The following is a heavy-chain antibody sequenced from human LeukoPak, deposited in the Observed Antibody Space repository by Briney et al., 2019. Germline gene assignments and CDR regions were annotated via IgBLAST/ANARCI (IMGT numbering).Heavy chain of an antibody. CDR3: AKVAAGTLIDV. J-gene: IGHJ6*02. Sequence: SGGSLRLSCVVSGFTFNNHAMSWVRQAPGKGLEWVSGISTTGADTYYADSVKGRLTISRDNFKNTLYLQMNSLRAEDTAIYYCAKVAAGTLIDVWGQGTTVTVSS. V-gene: IGHV3-23*01. CDR1: GFTFNNHA. D-gene: IGHD1/OR15-1a*01. CDR2: ISTTGADT.